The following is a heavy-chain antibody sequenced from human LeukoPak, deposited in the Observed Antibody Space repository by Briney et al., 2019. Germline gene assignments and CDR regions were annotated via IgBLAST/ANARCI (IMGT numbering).Heavy chain of an antibody. D-gene: IGHD2-15*01. Sequence: PGGSLRLSCAASGFTFSSYAMSWVRQAPGKGLEWVSAISGSGGSTYYADSVKGRFTISRDNSKNTLYLQMNSLRAEDTAVYYCASLACSGGSCYSDAFDIWGRGKMVTVSS. V-gene: IGHV3-23*01. CDR3: ASLACSGGSCYSDAFDI. J-gene: IGHJ3*02. CDR2: ISGSGGST. CDR1: GFTFSSYA.